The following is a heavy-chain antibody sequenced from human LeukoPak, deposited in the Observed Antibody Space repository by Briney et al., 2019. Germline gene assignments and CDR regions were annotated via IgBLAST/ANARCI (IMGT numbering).Heavy chain of an antibody. CDR1: GGSISSYY. CDR3: ARDGDGYRAFDY. Sequence: KTSETLSLTCTVSGGSISSYYWSWIRQPPGKGLEWIGYIYYSGSTNYNPSLKSRVTISVDTSENQFSLKLSSVTAADTAVYYCARDGDGYRAFDYWGQGTLVTVSS. J-gene: IGHJ4*02. D-gene: IGHD2-21*02. V-gene: IGHV4-59*01. CDR2: IYYSGST.